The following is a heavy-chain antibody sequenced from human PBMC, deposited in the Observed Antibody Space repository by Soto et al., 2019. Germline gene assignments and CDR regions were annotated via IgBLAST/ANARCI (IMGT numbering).Heavy chain of an antibody. Sequence: TLSLTCTVSGGSISGYYWSWIRQPPVKGLEWIGYMYNTGSTVYNPSFKSRVTISVDTSKNQFSLKLNSVTAADTAVYYCARDLWGYCGTDCYPLDVWGQGTTVT. D-gene: IGHD2-21*02. V-gene: IGHV4-59*01. CDR3: ARDLWGYCGTDCYPLDV. CDR2: MYNTGST. J-gene: IGHJ6*02. CDR1: GGSISGYY.